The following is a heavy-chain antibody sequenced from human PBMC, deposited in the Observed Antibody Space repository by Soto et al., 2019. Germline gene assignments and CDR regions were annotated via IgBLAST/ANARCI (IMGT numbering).Heavy chain of an antibody. CDR1: GFTFSSYA. V-gene: IGHV3-23*01. CDR3: AKDEGSMSGYETYDY. Sequence: GGSLRLSCAASGFTFSSYAMSWVRQAPGKGLEWVSAISGSGGSTYYADSVKGRFTISRDNSKNTLYLQMNSLRAEDTAVYYCAKDEGSMSGYETYDYWGQGTLVTVSS. CDR2: ISGSGGST. J-gene: IGHJ4*02. D-gene: IGHD5-12*01.